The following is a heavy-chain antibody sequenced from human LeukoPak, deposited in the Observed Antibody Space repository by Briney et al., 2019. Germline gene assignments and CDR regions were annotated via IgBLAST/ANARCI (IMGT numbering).Heavy chain of an antibody. J-gene: IGHJ4*02. CDR3: ARDYSSDY. CDR2: IRYDGSNK. V-gene: IGHV3-30*02. Sequence: GGSLRLSCGASGFTFSSYGMHWVRQAPGKGLEWVAFIRYDGSNKYYADSVKGRFTISRDNAKNSLYLQMNSLRAEDTAVYYCARDYSSDYWGQGTLVTVSS. CDR1: GFTFSSYG.